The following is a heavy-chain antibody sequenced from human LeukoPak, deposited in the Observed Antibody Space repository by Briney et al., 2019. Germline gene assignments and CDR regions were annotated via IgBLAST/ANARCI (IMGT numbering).Heavy chain of an antibody. CDR2: IYNSGST. CDR3: ARGVVAAAGRTFDF. D-gene: IGHD6-13*01. J-gene: IGHJ4*02. CDR1: GDSFSYFY. Sequence: PSETLSLTCTVSGDSFSYFYWSWIRQPPRKGLEWIGYIYNSGSTNYNPSLKSRVTISLDTSKNQFSLKLSSVTAADTAVYYCARGVVAAAGRTFDFWGQGTLVTVSS. V-gene: IGHV4-59*01.